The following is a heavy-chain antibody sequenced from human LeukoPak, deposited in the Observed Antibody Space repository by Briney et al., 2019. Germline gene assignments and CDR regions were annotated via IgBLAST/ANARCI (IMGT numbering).Heavy chain of an antibody. CDR3: ARHSARDYGVNGGY. Sequence: PGGSLRLSCAASGFTFNNFWMSWVRQAPGKGLEWVANINEDGSEKYYVDSVKGRFTISRDNADNSLYLQMNSLRAEDTAVYYCARHSARDYGVNGGYWGQGTLVTVSS. D-gene: IGHD4-17*01. J-gene: IGHJ4*02. CDR2: INEDGSEK. CDR1: GFTFNNFW. V-gene: IGHV3-7*01.